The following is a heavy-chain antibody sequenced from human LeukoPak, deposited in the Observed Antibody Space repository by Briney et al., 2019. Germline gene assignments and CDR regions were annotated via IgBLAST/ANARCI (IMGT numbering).Heavy chain of an antibody. CDR3: ARSVPQPIAARPSYAFDI. V-gene: IGHV4-61*01. CDR2: IYYSGST. CDR1: GGSVSSGSYY. D-gene: IGHD6-6*01. Sequence: PSETLSLTCTVSGGSVSSGSYYWSWIRQPPGKGLEWIGYIYYSGSTNYNPSLKSRVTISVDMSKNQFSLKLSSVTAADTAVYYCARSVPQPIAARPSYAFDIWGQGTMVTVSS. J-gene: IGHJ3*02.